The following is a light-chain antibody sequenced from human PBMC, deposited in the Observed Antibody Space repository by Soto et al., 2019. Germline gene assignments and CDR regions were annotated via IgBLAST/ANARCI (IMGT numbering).Light chain of an antibody. J-gene: IGKJ4*01. Sequence: EIVLTQSPGTLSLSPGERATLSCRASQSVSSSYLAWYQQKPGQAPRQLIYGASSRATGIPDRFSGSGSGTDFTITITRLETEYFAVYYCQHYRTSFGGGTRVEIK. CDR3: QHYRTS. V-gene: IGKV3-20*01. CDR2: GAS. CDR1: QSVSSSY.